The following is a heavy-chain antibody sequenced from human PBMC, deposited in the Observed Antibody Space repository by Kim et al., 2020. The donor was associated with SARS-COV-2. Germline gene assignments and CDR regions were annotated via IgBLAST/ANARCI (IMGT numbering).Heavy chain of an antibody. V-gene: IGHV3-73*01. D-gene: IGHD1-7*01. CDR1: GFTFSGSA. J-gene: IGHJ3*02. CDR2: IRSKAYTYAT. Sequence: GGSLRLSCAASGFTFSGSAIHWGRQASGKGLEWVGRIRSKAYTYATAYGASVKCRFTISRDDSKNTAYLQVNSLQTEDTAVYLCTRGPGTTSVFWDVFD. CDR3: TRGPGTTSVFWDVFD.